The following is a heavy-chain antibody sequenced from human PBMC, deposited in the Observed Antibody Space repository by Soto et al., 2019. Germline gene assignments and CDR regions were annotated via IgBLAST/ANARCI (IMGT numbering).Heavy chain of an antibody. D-gene: IGHD6-6*01. CDR2: ISYDGSNK. V-gene: IGHV3-30-3*01. Sequence: GGSLRLSCAASGFTFSNAWMNWVRQAPGKGLEWVAVISYDGSNKYYADSVKGRFTISRDNSKNTLYLQMNSLRAEDTAVYYCARESWSIAARPGGDAFDIWGQGTMVTVSS. CDR3: ARESWSIAARPGGDAFDI. J-gene: IGHJ3*02. CDR1: GFTFSNAW.